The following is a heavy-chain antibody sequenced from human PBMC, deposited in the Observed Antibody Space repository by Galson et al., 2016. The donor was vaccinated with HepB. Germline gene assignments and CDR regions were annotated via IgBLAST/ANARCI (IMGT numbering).Heavy chain of an antibody. CDR2: IDWEDDK. J-gene: IGHJ6*02. D-gene: IGHD1-14*01. CDR3: ARNEATNHYYGMDV. CDR1: GFSLRTSGMC. Sequence: PALVKPPQTLTLTCTFSGFSLRTSGMCVSWIRQPPGKALEWLALIDWEDDKYYSTPLKTRLTISKDTSKNQVILTMTNMDPVATATSYCARNEATNHYYGMDVWGQGTTVTVSS. V-gene: IGHV2-70*01.